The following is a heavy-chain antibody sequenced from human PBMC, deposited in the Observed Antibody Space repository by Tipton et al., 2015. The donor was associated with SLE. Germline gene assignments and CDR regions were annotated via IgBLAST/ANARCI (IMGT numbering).Heavy chain of an antibody. CDR3: ARGGLYETSAYSVGFNI. Sequence: TLSLTCSVSGGSLTFGIYYCSWLRQAPGKGLEWIGRIYSSGSTNYKTSLQSRVTISLDTSNNQFSLRLHSVTVADPAVYYCARGGLYETSAYSVGFNIWGQGTLVTVSP. D-gene: IGHD3-22*01. CDR2: IYSSGST. J-gene: IGHJ3*02. V-gene: IGHV4-61*02. CDR1: GGSLTFGIYY.